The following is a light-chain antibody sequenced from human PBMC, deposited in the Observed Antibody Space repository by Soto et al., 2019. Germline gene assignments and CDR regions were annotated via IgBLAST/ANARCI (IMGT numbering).Light chain of an antibody. CDR3: QQSYSTPQT. CDR2: AAS. Sequence: GDRVTITCRASQSISSYLNWYQQKPGKAPNLLIYAASSLQSGVPSRFSGSGSGTDFTLTISSLQPEEFATYYCQQSYSTPQTFGQGTKVAIK. V-gene: IGKV1-39*01. J-gene: IGKJ1*01. CDR1: QSISSY.